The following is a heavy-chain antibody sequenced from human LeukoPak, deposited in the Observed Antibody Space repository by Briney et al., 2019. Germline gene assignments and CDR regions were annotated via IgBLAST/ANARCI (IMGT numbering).Heavy chain of an antibody. D-gene: IGHD3-16*01. CDR3: ARDRGSYSDY. J-gene: IGHJ4*02. CDR2: ISNSGSYT. V-gene: IGHV3-11*06. CDR1: GFSFSDNY. Sequence: KPGGSLRLSCAASGFSFSDNYMSWIRQAPGKGLEWVSYISNSGSYTNYPDSVKGRFTISRDNAKNTLYLQMNSLRAEDTAVYYCARDRGSYSDYWGQGTLVTVSS.